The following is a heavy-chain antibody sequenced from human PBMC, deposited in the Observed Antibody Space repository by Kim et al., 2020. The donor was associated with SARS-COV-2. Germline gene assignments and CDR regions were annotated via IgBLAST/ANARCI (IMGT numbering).Heavy chain of an antibody. V-gene: IGHV4-59*08. CDR1: GGSISSYY. Sequence: SETLSLTCTVSGGSISSYYWSWIRQPPGKGLEWIGYIYYSGSTNYNPSLKSRVTISVDTSKNQFSLKLSSVTAADTAVYYCARRGEGGYSSGPFDYWGQGTLVTVSS. D-gene: IGHD6-19*01. CDR2: IYYSGST. J-gene: IGHJ4*02. CDR3: ARRGEGGYSSGPFDY.